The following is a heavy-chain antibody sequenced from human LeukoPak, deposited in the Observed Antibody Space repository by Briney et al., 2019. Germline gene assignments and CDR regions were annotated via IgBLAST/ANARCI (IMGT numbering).Heavy chain of an antibody. CDR2: IHYSGST. Sequence: SETLSLTCTVSGGSISSYYWSWIRQPPGKGLEWIGYIHYSGSTNYNPSLKSRVTISVDTSKNQFSLKLSSVTAADTAVYYCARHGPRLVPFDYWGQGTLVTVSS. CDR3: ARHGPRLVPFDY. CDR1: GGSISSYY. D-gene: IGHD6-6*01. V-gene: IGHV4-59*08. J-gene: IGHJ4*02.